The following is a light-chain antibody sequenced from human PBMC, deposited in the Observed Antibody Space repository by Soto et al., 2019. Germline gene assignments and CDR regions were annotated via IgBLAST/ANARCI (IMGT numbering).Light chain of an antibody. V-gene: IGLV2-14*03. CDR3: LSFAGSYSYV. Sequence: QSALTQPASVSGSPGQSITISCSGTSSDIGAYEYVSWYQQHPGKPPKLMIYNVSNRPPGASNRFSGSKSDNTASLTISGLQTEDEADYYCLSFAGSYSYVFGTGTKVTVL. CDR2: NVS. J-gene: IGLJ1*01. CDR1: SSDIGAYEY.